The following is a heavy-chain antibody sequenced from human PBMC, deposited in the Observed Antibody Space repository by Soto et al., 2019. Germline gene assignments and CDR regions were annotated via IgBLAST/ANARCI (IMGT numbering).Heavy chain of an antibody. CDR2: IIPIFGTA. D-gene: IGHD4-17*01. CDR3: ARDLPHGRGRDGGAFDI. CDR1: GGTFSSYA. Sequence: GASVKVSCKASGGTFSSYAISWVRQAPGQGLEWMGGIIPIFGTANYAQKFQGRVTITADESTSTAYMELSSLRSEDTSVYYCARDLPHGRGRDGGAFDIWGQGTMVSVSS. V-gene: IGHV1-69*13. J-gene: IGHJ3*02.